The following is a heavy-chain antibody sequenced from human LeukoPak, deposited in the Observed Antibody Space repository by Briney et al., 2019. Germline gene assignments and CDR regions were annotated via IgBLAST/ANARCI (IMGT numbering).Heavy chain of an antibody. CDR3: AKIGGSGWYSTYFDY. CDR2: ISSTSSTI. Sequence: GGSLRLSCAASGFTFSSFSMNWVRQAPGKGLEWVSYISSTSSTIYYADSVKGRFTISRDNSKNTLYLQMNSLRAEDTAVYYCAKIGGSGWYSTYFDYWGQGTLVTVSS. V-gene: IGHV3-48*01. J-gene: IGHJ4*02. CDR1: GFTFSSFS. D-gene: IGHD6-19*01.